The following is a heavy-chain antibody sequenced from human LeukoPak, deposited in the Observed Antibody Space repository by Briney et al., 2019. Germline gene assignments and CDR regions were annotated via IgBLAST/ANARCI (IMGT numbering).Heavy chain of an antibody. CDR3: AKGGKYCRSSSCYDRKWFDP. D-gene: IGHD2-2*01. Sequence: GGSLRLSCAASGFTFSSYTMDWVRQAPGKGLEWVSGILSGGTTDYADSVKGRFTISRDTSKNTLFLQMNSRRAEDTAVYYCAKGGKYCRSSSCYDRKWFDPWGQGTLVTVSS. CDR2: ILSGGTT. CDR1: GFTFSSYT. V-gene: IGHV3-23*01. J-gene: IGHJ5*02.